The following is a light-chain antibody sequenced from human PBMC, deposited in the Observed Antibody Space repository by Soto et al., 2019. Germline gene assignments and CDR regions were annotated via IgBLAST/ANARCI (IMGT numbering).Light chain of an antibody. CDR1: QGVSSY. CDR3: QQYSTYPFT. V-gene: IGKV1-8*01. CDR2: AAS. J-gene: IGKJ3*01. Sequence: ATRMTQSPSSFSASTGDRVNITCPADQGVSSYLAWYQQKPGRAPKLLIYAASTLQSGVPSTFSGSGSGTDVTLTISCLQSEDFATYSCQQYSTYPFTFGPGTKVDVK.